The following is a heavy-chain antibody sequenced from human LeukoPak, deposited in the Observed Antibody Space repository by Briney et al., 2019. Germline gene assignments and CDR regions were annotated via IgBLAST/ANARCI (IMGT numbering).Heavy chain of an antibody. CDR1: GGSISTYY. J-gene: IGHJ5*02. V-gene: IGHV4-59*01. CDR2: MYYSGST. Sequence: SETLSLTCTVSGGSISTYYWSWIRQPPGKGLECIGYMYYSGSTNYSPSLKRRVTISVDTSKNQFSLKLSSVTAADTAVYYCAKGGVYSGYAFDPGGQGNPGHRLL. D-gene: IGHD5-12*01. CDR3: AKGGVYSGYAFDP.